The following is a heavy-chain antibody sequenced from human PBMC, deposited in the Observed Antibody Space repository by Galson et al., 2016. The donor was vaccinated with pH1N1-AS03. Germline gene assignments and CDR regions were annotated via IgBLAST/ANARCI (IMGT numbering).Heavy chain of an antibody. D-gene: IGHD4-17*01. CDR3: GPNPEYGEGAY. CDR1: GFAFSRYW. Sequence: SLRLSCAASGFAFSRYWMSWVRQAPGKGLGWVANLNPDGDYKQYVDSVKGRFTISRDNTRNSLYLQMNSLRVEETAIYYCGPNPEYGEGAYWGQGALVTVSS. J-gene: IGHJ4*02. CDR2: LNPDGDYK. V-gene: IGHV3-7*01.